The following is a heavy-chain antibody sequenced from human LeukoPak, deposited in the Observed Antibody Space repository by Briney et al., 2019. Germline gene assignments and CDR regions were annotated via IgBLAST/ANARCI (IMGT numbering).Heavy chain of an antibody. J-gene: IGHJ3*02. Sequence: ASVKVSCKASGYTFTSYYMHWVRQAPGQGLEWMGIINPSGGSTSYAQKFQGRVTMTRDMSTSTVYMELSSLRSEDTAVYYCARDRKYYYGSGSYRLRMDAFDIWGQGTMVTVSS. CDR2: INPSGGST. D-gene: IGHD3-10*01. CDR3: ARDRKYYYGSGSYRLRMDAFDI. CDR1: GYTFTSYY. V-gene: IGHV1-46*01.